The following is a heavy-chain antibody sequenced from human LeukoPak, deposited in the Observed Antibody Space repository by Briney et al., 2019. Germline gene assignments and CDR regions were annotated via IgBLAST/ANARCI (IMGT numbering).Heavy chain of an antibody. J-gene: IGHJ4*02. D-gene: IGHD6-13*01. CDR1: GYTFTGYY. CDR3: ARGTGYSSPFDY. V-gene: IGHV1-2*02. Sequence: ASVKVSCKASGYTFTGYYMHWVRHAPGQGLEWMGWINPNSGGTNYAQKFQGRVTMTRDTSISTAYMELSRLRSDDTAVYYCARGTGYSSPFDYWGQGTLVTVSS. CDR2: INPNSGGT.